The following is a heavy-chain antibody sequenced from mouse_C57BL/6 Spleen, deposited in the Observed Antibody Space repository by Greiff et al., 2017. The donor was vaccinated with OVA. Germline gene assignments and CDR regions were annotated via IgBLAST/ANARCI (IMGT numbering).Heavy chain of an antibody. CDR1: GYTFTSYG. V-gene: IGHV1-81*01. D-gene: IGHD1-1*01. J-gene: IGHJ2*01. Sequence: VKVVESGAELARPGASVKLSCKASGYTFTSYGISWVKQRTGQGLEWIGEIYPRSGNTYYNEKFKGKATLTADKSSSTAYMELRSLTSEDSAVYFCARSPGSSSYYFDYWGQGTTLTVSS. CDR2: IYPRSGNT. CDR3: ARSPGSSSYYFDY.